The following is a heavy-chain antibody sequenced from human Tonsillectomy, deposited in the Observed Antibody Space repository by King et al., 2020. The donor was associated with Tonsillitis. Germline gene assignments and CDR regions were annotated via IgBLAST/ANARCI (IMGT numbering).Heavy chain of an antibody. Sequence: VQLVESGGGLVQPGESLRLSCAASGFTFSSCAMSWVRQAPGKGLEWVSAISGGGGSTYYADSVKGRFTISRDSSRNTLYLQMNSLRAEDTAVYYCAKDLAYHYDSSGDEYVQHWGQGTLVTVSS. CDR3: AKDLAYHYDSSGDEYVQH. D-gene: IGHD3-22*01. J-gene: IGHJ1*01. CDR2: ISGGGGST. CDR1: GFTFSSCA. V-gene: IGHV3-23*04.